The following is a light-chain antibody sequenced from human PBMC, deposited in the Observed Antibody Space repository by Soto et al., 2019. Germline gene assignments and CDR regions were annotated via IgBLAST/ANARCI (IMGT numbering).Light chain of an antibody. CDR3: QQCANSPVT. V-gene: IGKV3-20*01. CDR1: QSVSSTY. J-gene: IGKJ2*01. Sequence: TVLTQSPGTLSLSPGERATLSCRASQSVSSTYVSWYQQKPGQAPRLLIFGASSRATGIPDRFSGSGSGTDFTLTISRLEPEDFAVYYCQQCANSPVTFGQGTKLEIK. CDR2: GAS.